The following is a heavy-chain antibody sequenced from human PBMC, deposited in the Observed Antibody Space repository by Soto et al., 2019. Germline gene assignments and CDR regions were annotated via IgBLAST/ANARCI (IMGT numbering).Heavy chain of an antibody. D-gene: IGHD3-10*01. CDR1: GYTFTSYG. CDR2: ISAYNSNT. J-gene: IGHJ3*02. V-gene: IGHV1-18*01. Sequence: ASVKVSCKASGYTFTSYGISWVRQAPGQGLEWMGWISAYNSNTNYAQKLQGRVTMTTDTSTSTAYMELRSLRSDDTAVYYCARGSITMVRGVVAFDIWGQGTMVTVSS. CDR3: ARGSITMVRGVVAFDI.